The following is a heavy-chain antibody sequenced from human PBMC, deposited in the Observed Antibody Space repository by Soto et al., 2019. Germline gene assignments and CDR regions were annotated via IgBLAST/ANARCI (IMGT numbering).Heavy chain of an antibody. V-gene: IGHV3-23*01. CDR3: AKAQYAIFNYYMDV. CDR1: GFTFTSSA. Sequence: EVQLLESGGGLVQPGGSLRLSCAASGFTFTSSAMRWVRQAPGKGLECVSIISGSGGKTYYADSVKGRFTISRDTSKNTLYLQMNSLRDEDTAVYYCAKAQYAIFNYYMDVWGTGTTVSVSS. CDR2: ISGSGGKT. J-gene: IGHJ6*03. D-gene: IGHD3-9*01.